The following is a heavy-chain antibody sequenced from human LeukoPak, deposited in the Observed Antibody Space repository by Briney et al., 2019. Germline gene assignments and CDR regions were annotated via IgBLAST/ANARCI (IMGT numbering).Heavy chain of an antibody. Sequence: GGSLTLSCEDSGFTFRSYEMNWVRQARGKGLEWIAYLSSSGSAFSYADSVKGRFTIARDNAKNSVYLEMNSLRADDTAVYYCARSARLMKGVVEVTALDDWGQGTLVTVSS. CDR1: GFTFRSYE. CDR2: LSSSGSAF. V-gene: IGHV3-48*03. J-gene: IGHJ4*02. D-gene: IGHD3-3*01. CDR3: ARSARLMKGVVEVTALDD.